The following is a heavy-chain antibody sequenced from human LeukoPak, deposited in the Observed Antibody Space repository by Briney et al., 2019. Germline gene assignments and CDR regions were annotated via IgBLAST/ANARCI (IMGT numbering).Heavy chain of an antibody. CDR2: INQSGTT. Sequence: PSETLSLTCAVSGGSFSGYFWTWIRQPPGKGLEWIGEINQSGTTNYNPSLESRVHISVDTSKSQFSLRLTSVTAADTAIYHCARADCTNIACPLDYWGQGNLVTVSS. CDR1: GGSFSGYF. J-gene: IGHJ4*02. V-gene: IGHV4-34*01. D-gene: IGHD2-8*01. CDR3: ARADCTNIACPLDY.